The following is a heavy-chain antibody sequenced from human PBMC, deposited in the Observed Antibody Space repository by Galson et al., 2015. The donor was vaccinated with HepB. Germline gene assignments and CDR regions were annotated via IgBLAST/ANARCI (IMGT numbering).Heavy chain of an antibody. CDR3: ARENGRQLPLDY. J-gene: IGHJ4*02. Sequence: SLRLSCAASGFRLSSYSMNWVRQAPGKGLEWVSSIHSSGFYNYYAGSVKGRFTISRDNARNSLYLQMSSLRVEDTAVYYCARENGRQLPLDYWGQGTLVTVSS. D-gene: IGHD2-2*01. CDR1: GFRLSSYS. CDR2: IHSSGFYN. V-gene: IGHV3-21*01.